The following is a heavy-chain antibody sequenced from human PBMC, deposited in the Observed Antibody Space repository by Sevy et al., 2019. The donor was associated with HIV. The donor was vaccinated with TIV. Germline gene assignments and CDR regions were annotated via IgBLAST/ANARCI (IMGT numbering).Heavy chain of an antibody. CDR1: GGSISSYY. J-gene: IGHJ6*03. D-gene: IGHD1-7*01. Sequence: SETLSLTCTVSGGSISSYYWSWIRQPPGKGLEWIGYIYYSGSTNYNPSLKSRVTISVDTSKNQFSLKLSSVTAADTAVYYCARFKENYAQYYYYYMDVWGKGTTVTVSS. CDR2: IYYSGST. CDR3: ARFKENYAQYYYYYMDV. V-gene: IGHV4-59*01.